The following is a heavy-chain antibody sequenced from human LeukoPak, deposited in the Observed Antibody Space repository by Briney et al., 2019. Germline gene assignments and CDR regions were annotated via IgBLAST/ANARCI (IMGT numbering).Heavy chain of an antibody. D-gene: IGHD6-13*01. J-gene: IGHJ4*02. Sequence: ASVKVSCKASGYTFTGYYMHWVRQAPGRGLEWMGWINPNSGGTNYAQKFQGRVTMTRDTSISTAYMELSRLRSDDTAVYYCARGTYGSSWYSDWGQGTLVTVSS. V-gene: IGHV1-2*02. CDR2: INPNSGGT. CDR3: ARGTYGSSWYSD. CDR1: GYTFTGYY.